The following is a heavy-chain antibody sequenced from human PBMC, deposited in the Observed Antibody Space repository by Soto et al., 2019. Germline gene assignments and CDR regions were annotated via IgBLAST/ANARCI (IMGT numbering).Heavy chain of an antibody. CDR2: ISWDGGST. Sequence: GGSLRLSCAASGFTFDDYTMHWVRQAPGKGLEWVSLISWDGGSTYYADSVKGRFTISRDNSKNSLYLQMNSLRTEDTALYYCAKGTRYDFWSGYHADDYMDVWGKGTTVTVSS. D-gene: IGHD3-3*01. CDR3: AKGTRYDFWSGYHADDYMDV. V-gene: IGHV3-43*01. J-gene: IGHJ6*03. CDR1: GFTFDDYT.